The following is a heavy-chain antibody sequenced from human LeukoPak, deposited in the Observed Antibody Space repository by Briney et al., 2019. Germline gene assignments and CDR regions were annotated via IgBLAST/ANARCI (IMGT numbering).Heavy chain of an antibody. CDR2: ITWNSGTI. Sequence: GRSLRLSCAASGFTFSSYGMHWVRQAPGKGLEWVSGITWNSGTIGYADSVKGRFTISRDNAKNSLYLQMNSLKTEDTALYYCAKQMDVWGKGTTVTVSS. CDR3: AKQMDV. CDR1: GFTFSSYG. J-gene: IGHJ6*04. V-gene: IGHV3-9*01.